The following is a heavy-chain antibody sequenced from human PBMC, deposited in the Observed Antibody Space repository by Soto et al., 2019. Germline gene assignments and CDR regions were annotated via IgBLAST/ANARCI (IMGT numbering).Heavy chain of an antibody. CDR1: GGTFSSYA. Sequence: QVQLVQSGAEVKKPGSSVKVSCKASGGTFSSYAISWVRQAPGQGLEWMGGIIPIFGTANYAQKFQGRVTITADESTSTAYMERSSLRSEDTAVYYCARGYSYGYDYYYYGMDVWGQGTTVTVSS. CDR2: IIPIFGTA. V-gene: IGHV1-69*12. CDR3: ARGYSYGYDYYYYGMDV. J-gene: IGHJ6*02. D-gene: IGHD5-18*01.